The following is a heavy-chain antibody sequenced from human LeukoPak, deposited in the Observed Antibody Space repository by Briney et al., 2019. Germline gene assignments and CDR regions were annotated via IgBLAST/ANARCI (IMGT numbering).Heavy chain of an antibody. CDR3: ARDLGIDILTGYYYYGMDV. CDR1: GFTFSDHY. Sequence: GGSLRLSCAASGFTFSDHYMSWIRQAPGKGLEWVSYISTSDNTINYADSVKGRFTISRDNAKNSLYLLMNSLRAEDTAVYYCARDLGIDILTGYYYYGMDVWGQGTTVTVSS. CDR2: ISTSDNTI. J-gene: IGHJ6*02. V-gene: IGHV3-11*01. D-gene: IGHD3-9*01.